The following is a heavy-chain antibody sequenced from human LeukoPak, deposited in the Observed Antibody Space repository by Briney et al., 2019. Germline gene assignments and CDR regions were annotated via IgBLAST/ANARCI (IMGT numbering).Heavy chain of an antibody. Sequence: SETLSLTCTVSGGSISSGSYYWTWIRQPAGKGLEWIGRIYTSGSPSYNPSLKSRVTMSVDTSENQFSLKLSSVTAADTAVYYCAKDPRIQPKKQHAESGDYWGQGILVTVSS. J-gene: IGHJ4*02. CDR3: AKDPRIQPKKQHAESGDY. V-gene: IGHV4-61*02. CDR2: IYTSGSP. CDR1: GGSISSGSYY. D-gene: IGHD6-13*01.